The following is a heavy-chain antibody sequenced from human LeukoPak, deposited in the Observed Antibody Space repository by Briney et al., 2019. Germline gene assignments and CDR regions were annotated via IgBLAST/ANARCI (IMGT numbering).Heavy chain of an antibody. D-gene: IGHD3-16*02. CDR1: GFILSSHG. CDR3: ARSTFGGIIVIGDY. CDR2: ISYDGSSE. Sequence: AGGSLRLSCAASGFILSSHGMHWVRQAPGKGLEWVAVISYDGSSEYYADSVQGRFIISRDNSKNTLFLQMNSLRPEDTAVYYCARSTFGGIIVIGDYWGQGTLVTVS. J-gene: IGHJ4*02. V-gene: IGHV3-30*03.